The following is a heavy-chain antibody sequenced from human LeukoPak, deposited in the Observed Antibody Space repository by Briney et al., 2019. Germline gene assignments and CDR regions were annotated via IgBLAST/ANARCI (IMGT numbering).Heavy chain of an antibody. D-gene: IGHD3-3*01. CDR1: GGSISSYY. CDR3: ARVSRITIFGVVAYSYYYMDV. CDR2: IYYSGST. J-gene: IGHJ6*03. Sequence: PSETLSLTCTVSGGSISSYYWSWIRQPPGKGLEWIGYIYYSGSTNYNPSLKSRVTISVDTSKNQFSLKLSSVTAADTAVYYCARVSRITIFGVVAYSYYYMDVWGKGTTVTVSS. V-gene: IGHV4-59*01.